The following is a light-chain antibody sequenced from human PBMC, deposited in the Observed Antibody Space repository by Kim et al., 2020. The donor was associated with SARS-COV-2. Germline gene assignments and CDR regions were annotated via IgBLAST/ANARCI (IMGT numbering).Light chain of an antibody. CDR3: NSRDSNANVV. CDR2: GNS. Sequence: VAWVPTARIRCKGDLRRSYYASWYQQKPGQAPKLVIYGNSNRPSGIPDRFSGSSSGNTASLTITGTQAEDEADYYCNSRDSNANVVFGGGTQLAVL. CDR1: LRRSYY. V-gene: IGLV3-19*01. J-gene: IGLJ2*01.